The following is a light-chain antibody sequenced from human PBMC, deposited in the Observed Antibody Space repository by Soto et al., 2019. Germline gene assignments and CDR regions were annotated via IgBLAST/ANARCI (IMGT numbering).Light chain of an antibody. CDR2: DVS. Sequence: QSALTQPASVSGSPGQPITISRTGTSSDVGSFDSVAWYQHNPGKAPKLMIYDVSNRPSGVSSRFSGSKSGNTASLSISGLQTEDEANYYCSSFTTSSTLVFGTGTKVTVL. V-gene: IGLV2-14*01. J-gene: IGLJ1*01. CDR3: SSFTTSSTLV. CDR1: SSDVGSFDS.